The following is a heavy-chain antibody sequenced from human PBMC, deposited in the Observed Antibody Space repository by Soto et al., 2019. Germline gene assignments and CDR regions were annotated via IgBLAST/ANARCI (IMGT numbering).Heavy chain of an antibody. J-gene: IGHJ4*02. CDR2: IIPILGIA. CDR1: GGTFSSYT. CDR3: ASYMVRGVTEYYFDY. Sequence: QVQLVQSGAEVKKPGSSVKVSCKASGGTFSSYTISWVRQAPGQGLEWMGRIIPILGIANYAQKFQGRVTITADKSTSTAHMELSSLRSEDTAVYYCASYMVRGVTEYYFDYWGQGTLVTVSS. V-gene: IGHV1-69*02. D-gene: IGHD3-10*01.